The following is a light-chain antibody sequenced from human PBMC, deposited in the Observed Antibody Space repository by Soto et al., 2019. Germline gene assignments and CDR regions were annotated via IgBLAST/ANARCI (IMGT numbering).Light chain of an antibody. J-gene: IGKJ1*01. CDR1: QSISSD. CDR3: QQRNSWPRT. Sequence: IVLTQSPATLSLSPGERATVSCRASQSISSDLAWYQQKPGQAPRLLIYDASNSATGIPARFSGSGSGTDFTLTISSLEPEDFAVYYCQQRNSWPRTFGQGTKV. CDR2: DAS. V-gene: IGKV3-11*01.